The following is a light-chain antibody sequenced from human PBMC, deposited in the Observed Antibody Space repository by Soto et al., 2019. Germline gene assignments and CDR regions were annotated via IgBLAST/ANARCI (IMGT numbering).Light chain of an antibody. Sequence: DIQVTQSPSILSASVWERVTITRLASQSIGTWLAWYQQKPGKAPKLLIFDASTLESGVPSRFSGSGSGADFTLTISSLQPDDFATYYCQQYSDSSGAFGQGTKVDIK. CDR3: QQYSDSSGA. CDR2: DAS. V-gene: IGKV1-5*01. J-gene: IGKJ1*01. CDR1: QSIGTW.